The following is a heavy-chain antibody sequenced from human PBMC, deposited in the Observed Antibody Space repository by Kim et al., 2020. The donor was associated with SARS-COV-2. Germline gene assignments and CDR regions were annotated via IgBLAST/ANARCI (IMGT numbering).Heavy chain of an antibody. CDR3: ARSDSSGWSPNAFDI. D-gene: IGHD6-19*01. Sequence: SVRRRVTISVDTSTHQFALKLSSVTAADTAVYYCARSDSSGWSPNAFDIWGQGTMVTVSS. J-gene: IGHJ3*02. V-gene: IGHV4-34*01.